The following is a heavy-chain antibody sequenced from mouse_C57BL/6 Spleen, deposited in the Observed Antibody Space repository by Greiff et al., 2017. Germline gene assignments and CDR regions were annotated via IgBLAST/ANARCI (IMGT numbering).Heavy chain of an antibody. J-gene: IGHJ3*01. D-gene: IGHD2-3*01. CDR2: ISSGSSTI. Sequence: EVKLQESGGGLVKPGGSLKLSCAASGFTFSDYGMHWVRQAPEKGLEWVAYISSGSSTIYYADTVKGRFTISRDNAKNTLFLQMTSLRSEDTAMYYCARHDGYLAWFAYWGQGTLVTVSA. V-gene: IGHV5-17*01. CDR1: GFTFSDYG. CDR3: ARHDGYLAWFAY.